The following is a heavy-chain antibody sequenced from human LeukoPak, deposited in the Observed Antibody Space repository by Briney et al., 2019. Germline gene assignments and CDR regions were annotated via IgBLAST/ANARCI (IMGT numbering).Heavy chain of an antibody. V-gene: IGHV4-39*07. Sequence: SETLSLTCTVSNDSISSSSSYWGWLRQPPGKGLEWIASLYYSGSPYYNPSVKSRGTISVDTSKNQFSLKLSSVTAADTAVYYCARDTGYSYGYSPNDFDYWDQGTLVTVSS. J-gene: IGHJ4*02. CDR2: LYYSGSP. CDR1: NDSISSSSSY. CDR3: ARDTGYSYGYSPNDFDY. D-gene: IGHD5-18*01.